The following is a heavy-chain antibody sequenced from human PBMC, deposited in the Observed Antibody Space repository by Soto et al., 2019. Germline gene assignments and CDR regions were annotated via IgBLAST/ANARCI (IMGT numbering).Heavy chain of an antibody. J-gene: IGHJ4*02. V-gene: IGHV1-2*02. D-gene: IGHD3-10*01. Sequence: ASVKVSCKASGYSFTGHYVHWMRQAPGQGLEWMGWINPGNGDTKYAQRFQGRVTMTRDTSISTHYMELSALKSDDTAVYYCARDMNPSSGPGSLHGFFDYWGQGTLVTVSS. CDR2: INPGNGDT. CDR3: ARDMNPSSGPGSLHGFFDY. CDR1: GYSFTGHY.